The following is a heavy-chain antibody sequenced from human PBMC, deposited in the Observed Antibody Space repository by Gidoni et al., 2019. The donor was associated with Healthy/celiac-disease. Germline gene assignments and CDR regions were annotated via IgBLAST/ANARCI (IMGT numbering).Heavy chain of an antibody. Sequence: QLQLQESGPRLVKPSETLSLSCTVSGDSVSHPAYYWGWVRQPPGKGLEWIGTVSYRGTTYYNPSLKSRVTILVHTSLNQFSLRLSSVTAADTAIYYCARDIRYSSSWSHFDFWGQGTLATVSP. D-gene: IGHD6-13*01. V-gene: IGHV4-39*07. CDR2: VSYRGTT. CDR3: ARDIRYSSSWSHFDF. CDR1: GDSVSHPAYY. J-gene: IGHJ4*02.